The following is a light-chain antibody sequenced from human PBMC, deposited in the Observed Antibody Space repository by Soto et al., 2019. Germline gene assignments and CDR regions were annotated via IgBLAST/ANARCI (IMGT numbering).Light chain of an antibody. V-gene: IGKV3-11*01. J-gene: IGKJ4*01. CDR2: DAS. CDR1: QSVSSY. CDR3: QQRSNWPPTT. Sequence: EIVLTQSPATLYLSPGERATLSCRASQSVSSYLAWYQQKPGQAPRLLIYDASNRATGIPARFSGSGSGTDFTLTISSLEPEDFAVYYCQQRSNWPPTTFGGETKVAI.